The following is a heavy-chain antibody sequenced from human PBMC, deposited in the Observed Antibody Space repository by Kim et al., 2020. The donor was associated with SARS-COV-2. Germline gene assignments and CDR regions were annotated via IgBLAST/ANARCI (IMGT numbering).Heavy chain of an antibody. CDR2: TSFDGSNK. CDR1: GFTFSNYG. V-gene: IGHV3-30*18. J-gene: IGHJ6*02. CDR3: AKDCYVSGTYYIHTYYYGMDV. D-gene: IGHD3-10*01. Sequence: GGSLRLSCAASGFTFSNYGIHWVRQAPGKGLEGVGVTSFDGSNKYYADSVKGRFTISRDNSKKTVFLQMNSLRAEETALYYCAKDCYVSGTYYIHTYYYGMDVWGQGTTVTVSS.